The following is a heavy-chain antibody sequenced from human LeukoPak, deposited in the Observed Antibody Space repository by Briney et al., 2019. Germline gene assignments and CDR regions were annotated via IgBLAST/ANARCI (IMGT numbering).Heavy chain of an antibody. Sequence: SETLSLTCTVSGGSIIDFYWSWIRQPPGKGLEWIGEINHSGSTNYNPSLKSRVTISVDTSKNQFSLKLSSVTAADTAVYYCARCDSSGYYYLVRWGQGTLVTVSS. CDR2: INHSGST. J-gene: IGHJ4*02. D-gene: IGHD3-22*01. CDR1: GGSIIDFY. CDR3: ARCDSSGYYYLVR. V-gene: IGHV4-34*01.